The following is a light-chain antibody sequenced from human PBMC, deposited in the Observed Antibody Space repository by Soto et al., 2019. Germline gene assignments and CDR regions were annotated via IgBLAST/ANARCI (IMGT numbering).Light chain of an antibody. CDR2: GNS. Sequence: QSALTQPPSVSGAPGQRVTISCTGSSPNIGAGYDVHWYQQLPGTAPKLLIYGNSNRPSGVPDRFSGSKSGTSASLAITGLQAEDEADYYCQSYDSSLSVLYVFGTGTKLTVL. CDR3: QSYDSSLSVLYV. J-gene: IGLJ1*01. V-gene: IGLV1-40*01. CDR1: SPNIGAGYD.